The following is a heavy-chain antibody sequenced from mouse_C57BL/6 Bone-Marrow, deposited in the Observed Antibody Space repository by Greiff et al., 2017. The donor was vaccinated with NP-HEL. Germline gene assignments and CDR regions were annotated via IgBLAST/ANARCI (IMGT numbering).Heavy chain of an antibody. V-gene: IGHV10-1*01. CDR3: VREGSLLKGMDY. D-gene: IGHD1-3*01. CDR1: GFSINAYA. Sequence: EVQLVESGGGLVQPKGSLKLSCAASGFSINAYAMNWVRQAPGKGLEWVARIRSKSNNYATYYADSVKDRFTISREDSESMLYLQMNNLKTEDTAMYYCVREGSLLKGMDYWGQGTSVTVSS. J-gene: IGHJ4*01. CDR2: IRSKSNNYAT.